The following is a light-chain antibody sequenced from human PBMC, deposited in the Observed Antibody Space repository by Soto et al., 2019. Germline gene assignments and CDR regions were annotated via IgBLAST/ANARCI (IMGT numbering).Light chain of an antibody. CDR3: QQYVSASRT. J-gene: IGKJ2*01. CDR1: QSVSSSY. Sequence: EIVLTQSPGTLSLSPGERATLSCRASQSVSSSYLAWYQQKPGQAPRLLIYGASSRATGIPDRFSGSGSGTHVTVTISRLEPEDFAVYYCQQYVSASRTFGQGTKPEIK. CDR2: GAS. V-gene: IGKV3-20*01.